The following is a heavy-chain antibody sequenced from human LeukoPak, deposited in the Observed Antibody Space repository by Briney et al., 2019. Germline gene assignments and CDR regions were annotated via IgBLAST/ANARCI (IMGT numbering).Heavy chain of an antibody. Sequence: GGSLRLSCAASGFTFSSYGMHWVRQAPGKGLEWVAFIRYDGSNKYYADSVKGRFTISRDNSKNTLYLQMNSLRAEDTAVYYCAKEAYDSSGYYYVQGDYFDYWGQGTLVTVSS. V-gene: IGHV3-30*02. J-gene: IGHJ4*02. CDR2: IRYDGSNK. D-gene: IGHD3-22*01. CDR3: AKEAYDSSGYYYVQGDYFDY. CDR1: GFTFSSYG.